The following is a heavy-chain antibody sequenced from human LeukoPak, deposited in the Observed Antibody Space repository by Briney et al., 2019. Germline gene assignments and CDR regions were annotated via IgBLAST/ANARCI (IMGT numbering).Heavy chain of an antibody. J-gene: IGHJ1*01. CDR2: INGDGSTT. CDR3: ATGNYDNSRGYYTFGR. CDR1: GFTLSRYW. D-gene: IGHD3-22*01. Sequence: PGGSLRLSCAASGFTLSRYWMHWVRQAPGKGLVWVSRINGDGSTTSYADSVKGGFTISRDNAKNTLYLQMNSLRAEDTAVYYCATGNYDNSRGYYTFGRWGQGTLVTVSS. V-gene: IGHV3-74*01.